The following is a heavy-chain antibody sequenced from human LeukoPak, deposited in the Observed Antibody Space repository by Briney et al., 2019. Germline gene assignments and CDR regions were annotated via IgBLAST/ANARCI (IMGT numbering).Heavy chain of an antibody. CDR3: ARDSPPWQWLNY. Sequence: GASVKVSCKASGYTFTSYGISWVRQAPGQGLEWMGWINPNSGGTNYAQKSQGRVTMTRDTSISTAYMELSRLRSDDTAVYYCARDSPPWQWLNYWGQGTLVTVSS. CDR1: GYTFTSYG. V-gene: IGHV1-2*02. J-gene: IGHJ4*02. CDR2: INPNSGGT. D-gene: IGHD6-19*01.